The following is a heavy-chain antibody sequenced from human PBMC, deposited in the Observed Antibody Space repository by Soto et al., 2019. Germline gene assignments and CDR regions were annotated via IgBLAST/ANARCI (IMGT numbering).Heavy chain of an antibody. CDR2: ISVNNGNT. CDR3: ARAFSYGSYWYFDL. Sequence: ASVNVSFKSSDSTFTSFCMTWVRQAPGQGLEWMGWISVNNGNTNYAQKFQGRVTMTTDTSTNTAYMELWTLRSDDTAAYYCARAFSYGSYWYFDLWGRGTQVTVSS. CDR1: DSTFTSFC. V-gene: IGHV1-18*01. D-gene: IGHD5-18*01. J-gene: IGHJ2*01.